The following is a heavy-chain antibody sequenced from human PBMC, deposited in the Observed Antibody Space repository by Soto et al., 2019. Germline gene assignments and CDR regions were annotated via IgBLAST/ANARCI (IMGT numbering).Heavy chain of an antibody. CDR2: MSPYGGDT. CDR3: AMVDNYVTPTPQDV. Sequence: QVQLVQSGDEVRKPGSSVKVSCEASGYIFVNYGIARVRQATGQGLEWMGWMSPYGGDTHCASKVKGRLTMTTDTSRSTAYMDLGSLTSDDTAVYYCAMVDNYVTPTPQDVWGQGTTVTVSS. D-gene: IGHD3-16*01. CDR1: GYIFVNYG. J-gene: IGHJ6*02. V-gene: IGHV1-18*01.